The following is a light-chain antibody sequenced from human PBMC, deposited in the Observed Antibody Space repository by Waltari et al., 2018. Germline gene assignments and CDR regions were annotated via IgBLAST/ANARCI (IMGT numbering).Light chain of an antibody. CDR3: QHYDHLLWGT. CDR2: DAS. J-gene: IGKJ4*01. V-gene: IGKV1-33*01. Sequence: DIQMTQSPSSLSASVGDRVTITCQASHDINNYLNWYQKKPGKAPKLLIYDASNLETGVPSRFSGSGSGTDFTFTISSLQPEDLATYYCQHYDHLLWGTFGGGTKVEIK. CDR1: HDINNY.